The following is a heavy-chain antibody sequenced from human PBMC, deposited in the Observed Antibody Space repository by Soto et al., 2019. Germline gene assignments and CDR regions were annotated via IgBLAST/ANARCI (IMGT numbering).Heavy chain of an antibody. CDR3: ARDRRGVVGSGYDYGIFFDY. D-gene: IGHD5-12*01. Sequence: QVQLQESGPGLVKPSETLSLTCAVSGYSISSGYYWGWIRQPPGKGLEWIGSIYHSGSTYYNPSLKSRVTISVDTSKNQFSLKLSSVTAADTAVYYCARDRRGVVGSGYDYGIFFDYWGQGTLVTVSS. CDR1: GYSISSGYY. J-gene: IGHJ4*02. CDR2: IYHSGST. V-gene: IGHV4-38-2*02.